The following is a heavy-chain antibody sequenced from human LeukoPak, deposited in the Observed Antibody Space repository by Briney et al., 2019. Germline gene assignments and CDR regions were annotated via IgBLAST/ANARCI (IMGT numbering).Heavy chain of an antibody. CDR1: GGSISSSNF. CDR3: ARAGQGYCSSASCFLSLDY. J-gene: IGHJ4*02. V-gene: IGHV4-4*02. Sequence: KPSETLSLTCTVSGGSISSSNFWSWVRQPPGKGLEWIGEIYHSGSTNYNPSLKSRVTISVDKSKNQFSLKLNSVTAADTAVYYCARAGQGYCSSASCFLSLDYWGQGTLVTVSS. CDR2: IYHSGST. D-gene: IGHD2-2*01.